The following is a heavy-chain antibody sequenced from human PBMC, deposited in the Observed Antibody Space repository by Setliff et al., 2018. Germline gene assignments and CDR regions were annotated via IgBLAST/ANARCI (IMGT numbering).Heavy chain of an antibody. V-gene: IGHV3-30-3*01. CDR2: ISYDGSNK. Sequence: GGSLRLSCAAPGFTFSSYAMHWVRQAPGKGLEWVAVISYDGSNKYYADSVKGRFTISRDNSKNTLYLQMNSLRAEDTAVYYCARDPSPLGATTRFDYWGQGTLVTVSS. J-gene: IGHJ4*02. CDR3: ARDPSPLGATTRFDY. D-gene: IGHD1-26*01. CDR1: GFTFSSYA.